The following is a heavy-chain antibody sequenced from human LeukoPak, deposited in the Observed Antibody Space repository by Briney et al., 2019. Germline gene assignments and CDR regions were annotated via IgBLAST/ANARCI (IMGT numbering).Heavy chain of an antibody. V-gene: IGHV4-30-4*08. J-gene: IGHJ6*03. CDR2: IYYSGST. CDR3: ARGNGYDYYYMDV. CDR1: GGSISSGDYY. Sequence: SETLSLTCTVAGGSISSGDYYWSWIRQPPGKGLEWIGYIYYSGSTYYNPSLKSRVTISVDTSKNQFSLKLSSVTAADTAVYYCARGNGYDYYYMDVWGKGTTVTVSS. D-gene: IGHD2-8*01.